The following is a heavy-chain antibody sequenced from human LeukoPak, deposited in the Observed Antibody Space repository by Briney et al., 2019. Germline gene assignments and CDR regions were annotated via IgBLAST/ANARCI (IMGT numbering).Heavy chain of an antibody. CDR1: GFTFSNYA. CDR3: AKLGGVVVAASDY. J-gene: IGHJ4*02. Sequence: PGGSLRLSCAASGFTFSNYAMSWVRQAPGKGLEWVSIIGYRGGSIYYAYSVQGRFTISRDNSKNTLSLQMNGLRPEDTAVYYCAKLGGVVVAASDYWGQGTLVTVSS. V-gene: IGHV3-23*01. D-gene: IGHD2-15*01. CDR2: IGYRGGSI.